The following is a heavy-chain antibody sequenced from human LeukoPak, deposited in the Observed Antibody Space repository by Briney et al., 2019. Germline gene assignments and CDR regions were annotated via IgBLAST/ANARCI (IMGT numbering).Heavy chain of an antibody. CDR2: MSPNSGDT. D-gene: IGHD7-27*01. Sequence: ASVKVSCKASGYTFTSDDFNWVRQATGQRPEWMGWMSPNSGDTGYAQKFQDRVTMTRNTSISTAYMELSSLRSDDTAVYYCARGPPNWGYDYWGPGTLVTVSS. CDR1: GYTFTSDD. CDR3: ARGPPNWGYDY. J-gene: IGHJ4*02. V-gene: IGHV1-8*01.